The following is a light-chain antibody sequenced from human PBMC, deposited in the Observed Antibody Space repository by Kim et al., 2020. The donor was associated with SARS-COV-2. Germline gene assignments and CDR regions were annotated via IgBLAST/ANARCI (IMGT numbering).Light chain of an antibody. CDR2: DVT. J-gene: IGLJ2*01. V-gene: IGLV2-14*03. CDR1: SSDVGAYNS. CDR3: TSYTSSSTLL. Sequence: GQPITISCTGTSSDVGAYNSVSWYQQHPGKAPKLLIYDVTNRPSGVSNRFSGSKSGNTASLTISGLQAEDEADYYCTSYTSSSTLLFGGGTQLTVL.